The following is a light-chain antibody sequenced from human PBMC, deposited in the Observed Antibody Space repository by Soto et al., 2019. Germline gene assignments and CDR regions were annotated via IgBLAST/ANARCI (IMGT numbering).Light chain of an antibody. V-gene: IGLV2-14*03. CDR1: SSDIGAYNC. Sequence: QSVLTQPASVSGSPGQSITLSCTGTSSDIGAYNCVSWYQQHPGKAPKLMLSDVNIRPSGVSNRFAGSKSGNTASLNISGLQADDESDYYCTSWTTSTTMIFRGGTKLTVL. J-gene: IGLJ2*01. CDR2: DVN. CDR3: TSWTTSTTMI.